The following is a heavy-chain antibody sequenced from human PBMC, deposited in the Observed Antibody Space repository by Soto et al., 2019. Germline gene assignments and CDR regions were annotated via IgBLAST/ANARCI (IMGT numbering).Heavy chain of an antibody. Sequence: GGSLRLSCAASGFTFSSYAMSWVRQAPGKGLEWVSAISGSGGSTYYADSVKGRFTISRDNSKNKLYLQMNSLRAEDTAVYYCAKTPSEIINQSPGLGYWGQGTLVTVSS. J-gene: IGHJ4*02. CDR1: GFTFSSYA. CDR2: ISGSGGST. V-gene: IGHV3-23*01. D-gene: IGHD3-10*01. CDR3: AKTPSEIINQSPGLGY.